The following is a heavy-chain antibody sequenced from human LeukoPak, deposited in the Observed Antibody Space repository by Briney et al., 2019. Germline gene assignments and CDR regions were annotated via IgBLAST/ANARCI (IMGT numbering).Heavy chain of an antibody. CDR2: IYHTGNT. Sequence: PSETLSLTCAISGGSFSGYYWSWIRQPPGKGLEWIGEIYHTGNTNFNPSLKSRLTISIDTSKNHLSLRVTSVTAADTAIYFCARGSSTMSTPGDLWGQGTLVTVSS. V-gene: IGHV4-34*01. J-gene: IGHJ5*02. CDR3: ARGSSTMSTPGDL. D-gene: IGHD5/OR15-5a*01. CDR1: GGSFSGYY.